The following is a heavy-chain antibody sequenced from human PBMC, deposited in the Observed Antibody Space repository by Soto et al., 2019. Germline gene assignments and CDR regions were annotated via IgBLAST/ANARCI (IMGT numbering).Heavy chain of an antibody. CDR2: SKNKADSYTT. J-gene: IGHJ4*02. CDR3: TVWGSGNDFGAA. V-gene: IGHV3-72*01. CDR1: GFTFSDHY. D-gene: IGHD3-10*01. Sequence: EVQLVESGGGLVQPGGSLRLSCAASGFTFSDHYMDWVRQAPGKGLEWVGRSKNKADSYTTEYAASVKGRFTISRDGSKNSLFLQRNSRKTEDTALYYCTVWGSGNDFGAAWGQGILVTVSS.